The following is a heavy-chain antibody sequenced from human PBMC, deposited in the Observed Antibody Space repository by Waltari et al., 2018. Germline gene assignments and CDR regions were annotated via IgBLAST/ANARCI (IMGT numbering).Heavy chain of an antibody. D-gene: IGHD1-26*01. Sequence: QITLQESEPTLVKPTETLPLTCTFSGFSLSTSGVGVGWVRQPPGKALEWLAIVYWDDDQRYSPSLRTRLTITKDTSINQVVLTVTNVDPVDTATYYCARRTGAGGTLDYWGQGILVTVSS. CDR2: VYWDDDQ. CDR1: GFSLSTSGVG. J-gene: IGHJ4*02. CDR3: ARRTGAGGTLDY. V-gene: IGHV2-5*02.